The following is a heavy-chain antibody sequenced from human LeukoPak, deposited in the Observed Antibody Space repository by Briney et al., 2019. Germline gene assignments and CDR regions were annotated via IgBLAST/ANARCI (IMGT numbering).Heavy chain of an antibody. Sequence: GGSLRLSCAASGFTVSSNYMSWVRQAPGKGLEWVSVIYSGGSTYYADSVKGRFTISRDNSKNTLYLQMNSLRAEDTAVYYCAKDLISYYDFWSGYYTVPLEFDYWGQGTLVTVSS. D-gene: IGHD3-3*01. CDR3: AKDLISYYDFWSGYYTVPLEFDY. CDR2: IYSGGST. V-gene: IGHV3-66*01. J-gene: IGHJ4*02. CDR1: GFTVSSNY.